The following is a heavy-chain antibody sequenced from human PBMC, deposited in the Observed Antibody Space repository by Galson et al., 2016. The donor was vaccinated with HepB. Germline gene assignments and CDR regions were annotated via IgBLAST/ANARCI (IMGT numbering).Heavy chain of an antibody. D-gene: IGHD2-2*01. J-gene: IGHJ4*02. Sequence: SLRLSRAASGFTFSSYAMSWVRQAPGKGLEWVSSLSGSGGTTYYADSVKGRFPISRDNSKNTLYLQINSLRAEDTAVYYCAKDGEGYCSSISCYGPFDYWGQGTLVTVSS. V-gene: IGHV3-23*01. CDR1: GFTFSSYA. CDR3: AKDGEGYCSSISCYGPFDY. CDR2: LSGSGGTT.